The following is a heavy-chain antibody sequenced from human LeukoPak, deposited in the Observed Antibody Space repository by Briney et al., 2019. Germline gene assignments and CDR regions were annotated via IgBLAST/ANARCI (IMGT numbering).Heavy chain of an antibody. CDR3: ARASSPLTYYYDSSGYYPTKNWFDP. CDR2: INPNSGGT. D-gene: IGHD3-22*01. J-gene: IGHJ5*02. V-gene: IGHV1-2*02. CDR1: GYTFTGYY. Sequence: GASVKVSCKASGYTFTGYYMHWVRQAPGQGLEWMGWINPNSGGTNYAQKFQGRVTMTRDTSISTAYMELSRLRSDDTAVYYCARASSPLTYYYDSSGYYPTKNWFDPWGQGTLVTVSS.